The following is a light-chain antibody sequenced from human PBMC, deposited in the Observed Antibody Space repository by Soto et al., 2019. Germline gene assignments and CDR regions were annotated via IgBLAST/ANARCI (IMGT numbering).Light chain of an antibody. CDR3: SSYAGNNNLV. CDR2: EGG. Sequence: QSVLTQPASVSGSPGQSITISCTGTSSDVGNYNLVSWYQQYPGKAPKLMIYEGGKRPSGVSNRFSGSKSGNTASLTVSGLQAEDVADYYCSSYAGNNNLVFGGGTKLTVL. V-gene: IGLV2-14*02. J-gene: IGLJ3*02. CDR1: SSDVGNYNL.